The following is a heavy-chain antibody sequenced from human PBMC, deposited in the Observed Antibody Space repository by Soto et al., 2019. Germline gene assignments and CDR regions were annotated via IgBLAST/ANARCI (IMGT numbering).Heavy chain of an antibody. CDR1: GYSFTSTY. J-gene: IGHJ4*02. CDR3: ALKVVTYYDN. Sequence: QVQLLLCGAEVKKPGASVRISCRASGYSFTSTYVHWVRQAPGQGPEWMGIINPAGGTTYYAQKFQGRLTITSDTSTDTVFMDLNDLTSEDTAVYFCALKVVTYYDNWGQGTVLTVSS. V-gene: IGHV1-46*01. CDR2: INPAGGTT. D-gene: IGHD2-21*02.